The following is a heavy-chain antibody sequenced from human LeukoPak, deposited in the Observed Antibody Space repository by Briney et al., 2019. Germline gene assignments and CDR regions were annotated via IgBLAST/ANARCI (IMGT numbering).Heavy chain of an antibody. CDR2: INSDGSYT. CDR1: RFTFSSYS. J-gene: IGHJ4*02. CDR3: ARDVILGPISRTIDY. Sequence: GGSLRLSCAASRFTFSSYSMNWVRQAPGKGLEWVSRINSDGSYTNSADSVRGRFTSSRDIAKNTLYLQMNSLRAEDTAVYYCARDVILGPISRTIDYWGQGTLVTVSS. V-gene: IGHV3-74*01. D-gene: IGHD1-14*01.